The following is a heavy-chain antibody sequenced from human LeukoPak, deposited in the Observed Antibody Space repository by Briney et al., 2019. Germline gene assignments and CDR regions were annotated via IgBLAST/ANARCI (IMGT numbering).Heavy chain of an antibody. CDR2: INPNSGGT. V-gene: IGHV1-2*02. D-gene: IGHD6-19*01. CDR1: GYTFTGYY. J-gene: IGHJ4*02. CDR3: TRGSSGRRDN. Sequence: ASVKVSCKASGYTFTGYYIHWVRQAPGQGLEWMGWINPNSGGTNYAQKFQGRVTMTRDTSISTAYMELSRLRSEDTAIYYCTRGSSGRRDNWGQGTLVTVSA.